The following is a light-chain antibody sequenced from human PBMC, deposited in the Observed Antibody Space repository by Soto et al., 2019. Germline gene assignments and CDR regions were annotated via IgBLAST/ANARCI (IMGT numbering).Light chain of an antibody. J-gene: IGKJ3*01. Sequence: DIPMTQSPYSLSAAVGDRVTIACRASQNINTYLNGYQQKPGKAPKLLMFDAASLQSGVPSRFSGSGSRTDFTLTITSLQPEDFATYYCQQTSSAPFTFGPGTKVDIK. CDR1: QNINTY. CDR3: QQTSSAPFT. CDR2: DAA. V-gene: IGKV1-39*01.